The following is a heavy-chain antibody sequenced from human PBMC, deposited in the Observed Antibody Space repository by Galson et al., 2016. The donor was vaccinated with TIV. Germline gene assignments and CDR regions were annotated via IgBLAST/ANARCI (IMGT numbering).Heavy chain of an antibody. CDR2: IWFDGSND. CDR1: GFSFSNFG. V-gene: IGHV3-33*06. J-gene: IGHJ4*02. D-gene: IGHD3-3*01. CDR3: PKFDFWSAWPPSDSDY. Sequence: SLRLSCAASGFSFSNFGIHWVRQAPGKGLEWVAVIWFDGSNDYFADSVKGRFTVSRDNSKSTLFLQMNRLRLEDTGVYYCPKFDFWSAWPPSDSDYWGQGILVTVSS.